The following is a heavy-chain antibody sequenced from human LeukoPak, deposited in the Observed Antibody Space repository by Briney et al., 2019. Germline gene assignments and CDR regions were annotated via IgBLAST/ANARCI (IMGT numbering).Heavy chain of an antibody. CDR1: GDSISSYY. Sequence: SETLSLTCTVSGDSISSYYWSWLRQPPGKGLEWIGYIYYSGSTNYNPSLKSRVTISVDTSKNQFSLKLSSVTAADTAVYYCARQIQLWGFDYWGQGTLVTVSS. CDR3: ARQIQLWGFDY. V-gene: IGHV4-59*08. CDR2: IYYSGST. D-gene: IGHD5-18*01. J-gene: IGHJ4*02.